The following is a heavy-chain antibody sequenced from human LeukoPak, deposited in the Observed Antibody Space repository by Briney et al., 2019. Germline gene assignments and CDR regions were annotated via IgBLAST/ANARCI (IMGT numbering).Heavy chain of an antibody. CDR3: ARETGYYYDSSGFDY. V-gene: IGHV1-69*05. D-gene: IGHD3-22*01. J-gene: IGHJ4*02. CDR1: GGTFSSYA. Sequence: SVKVSCKASGGTFSSYAISWVRQAPGQGLEWMGGIIPIFGTANYAQKSQGRVTITTDESTSTAYMELSSLRSEDTAVYYCARETGYYYDSSGFDYWGQGTLVTVSS. CDR2: IIPIFGTA.